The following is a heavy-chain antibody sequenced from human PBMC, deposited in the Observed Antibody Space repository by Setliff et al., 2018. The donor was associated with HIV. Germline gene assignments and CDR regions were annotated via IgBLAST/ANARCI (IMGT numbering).Heavy chain of an antibody. CDR2: VKQDGTET. J-gene: IGHJ4*02. V-gene: IGHV3-7*03. Sequence: GGSLRLSCAASGFNVNNKYMSWVRQAPGKGLESVANVKQDGTETLYVDSVKGRFTISRDNSKNTVYLQMNSLRAEDTAEYYCAKELAASGLGYFDSWGRGILVTVSS. D-gene: IGHD3-22*01. CDR3: AKELAASGLGYFDS. CDR1: GFNVNNKY.